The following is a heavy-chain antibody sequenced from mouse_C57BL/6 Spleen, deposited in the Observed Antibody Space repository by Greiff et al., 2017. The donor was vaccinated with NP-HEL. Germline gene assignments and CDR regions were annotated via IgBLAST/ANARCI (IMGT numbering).Heavy chain of an antibody. CDR3: ALNWDDYAMDY. Sequence: QVQLQQPGAELVKPGASVKMSCKASGYTFTSYWITWVKQRPGQGLEWIGDIYPGSGSTNYNEKFKSKATLTVDTASSTAYMQLSSLTSEDSAVYYCALNWDDYAMDYWGQGTSVTVSS. V-gene: IGHV1-55*01. CDR1: GYTFTSYW. D-gene: IGHD4-1*01. J-gene: IGHJ4*01. CDR2: IYPGSGST.